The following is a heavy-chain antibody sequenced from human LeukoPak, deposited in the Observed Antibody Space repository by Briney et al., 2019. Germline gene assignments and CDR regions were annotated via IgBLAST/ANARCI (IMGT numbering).Heavy chain of an antibody. J-gene: IGHJ3*01. CDR1: GYSFTSYC. D-gene: IGHD3-22*01. Sequence: ASVKVSCKASGYSFTSYCMYWVRQAPGQGLEWMGMINPSGGSTIYAQKFQGRVTLTRDTSTSTVYLDLSSLRSEDTAVYYCARLFTYSYDRSGYPRGALDFWGQGTVVTVSS. V-gene: IGHV1-46*01. CDR3: ARLFTYSYDRSGYPRGALDF. CDR2: INPSGGST.